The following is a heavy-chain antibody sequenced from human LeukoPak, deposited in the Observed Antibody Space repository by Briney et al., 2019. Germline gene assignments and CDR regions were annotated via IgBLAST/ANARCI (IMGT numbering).Heavy chain of an antibody. V-gene: IGHV3-74*01. CDR1: GFTFTSHW. D-gene: IGHD3-10*01. J-gene: IGHJ4*02. Sequence: PGGSLRLSCTASGFTFTSHWMHWVRQVPGKGLVWVSRINGDGSGTNHADSAKGRFTISRDNATTKLYLQMNSLRVEDTAVYYCARDSVYASGSSDYWGQGTLVTVSS. CDR3: ARDSVYASGSSDY. CDR2: INGDGSGT.